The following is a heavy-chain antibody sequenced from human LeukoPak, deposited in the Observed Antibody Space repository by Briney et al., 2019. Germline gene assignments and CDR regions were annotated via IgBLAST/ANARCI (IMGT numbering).Heavy chain of an antibody. D-gene: IGHD3-22*01. CDR2: IYTSGST. CDR1: GGSISRYY. J-gene: IGHJ3*02. Sequence: SETLSLTCTVSGGSISRYYWSWIRQPAGKGLEWIGRIYTSGSTNYNPSLKSRVTISVDTSKNKFSLKLTSVTAADTAVYYCARPYYDSSGYYLDAFDIWGQGTMVTVSS. V-gene: IGHV4-4*07. CDR3: ARPYYDSSGYYLDAFDI.